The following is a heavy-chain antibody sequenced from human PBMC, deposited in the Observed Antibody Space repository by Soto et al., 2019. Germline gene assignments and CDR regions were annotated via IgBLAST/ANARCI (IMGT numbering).Heavy chain of an antibody. Sequence: SETLSLTCTVSGGSISSSSYYWGWIRQPPGKGLEWIGSIYYSGSTYYNPSLKSRVTISVDTSKNQFSLKLSSVTAADTAVYYCARQKPEDCSGGSCYIGIYYYYYMDVWGKGTTVT. CDR3: ARQKPEDCSGGSCYIGIYYYYYMDV. D-gene: IGHD2-15*01. CDR2: IYYSGST. V-gene: IGHV4-39*01. J-gene: IGHJ6*03. CDR1: GGSISSSSYY.